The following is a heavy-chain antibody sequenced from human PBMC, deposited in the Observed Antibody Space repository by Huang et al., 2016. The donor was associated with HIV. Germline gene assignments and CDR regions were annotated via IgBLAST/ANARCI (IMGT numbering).Heavy chain of an antibody. D-gene: IGHD6-19*01. J-gene: IGHJ5*02. CDR1: GFNFLTYA. Sequence: QVQLVQSGAEVEKPGASVNLSCKASGFNFLTYALHWVRQAPGQRLEWMGWINGDGLTKYSQKVQGRGTITRDRSASTVYVDFKSLTYEDTAVYYCARDKEAGTPFFDPWGQGTVVTVSS. CDR2: INGDGLT. CDR3: ARDKEAGTPFFDP. V-gene: IGHV1-3*01.